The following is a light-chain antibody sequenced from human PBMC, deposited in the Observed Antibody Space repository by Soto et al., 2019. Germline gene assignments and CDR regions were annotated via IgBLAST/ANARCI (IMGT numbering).Light chain of an antibody. J-gene: IGKJ2*01. CDR3: QQYGSSPPYT. CDR2: GSS. Sequence: EVVLTPSPVTLSLSPGERATLSCRASQTVSNNYLAWYQQKPGQPPSLLIFGSSDRATSIPDSFSGSGSGTDFTLTISRLEPEDFAVYYCQQYGSSPPYTFGQGTKLEIK. V-gene: IGKV3-20*01. CDR1: QTVSNNY.